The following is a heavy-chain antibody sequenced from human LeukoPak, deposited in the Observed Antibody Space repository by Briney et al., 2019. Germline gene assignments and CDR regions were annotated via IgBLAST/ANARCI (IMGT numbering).Heavy chain of an antibody. CDR2: IYYSGTT. D-gene: IGHD3-22*01. CDR1: GGSISSSSYY. Sequence: PSETLSLICTVSGGSISSSSYYWGWIRQPPGKGLEWIGSIYYSGTTYYNPSLKSRVTISVDTSKNQFSLRLSSVTAADTAVYYCARVGGNDSTGHYSVDYWGQGTLVTVSS. J-gene: IGHJ4*02. CDR3: ARVGGNDSTGHYSVDY. V-gene: IGHV4-39*07.